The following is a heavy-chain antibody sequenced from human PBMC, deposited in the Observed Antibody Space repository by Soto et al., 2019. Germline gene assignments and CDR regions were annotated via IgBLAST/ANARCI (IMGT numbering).Heavy chain of an antibody. V-gene: IGHV1-3*01. D-gene: IGHD3-10*01. Sequence: ASVKVSCKASGYTFTSYAMHWVRQAPGQRLEWMGWINAGNGNTKYSQKFQGRVTITRDTSASTAYMELSSLRSEDTAVYYCAGRFGETSYYYYYYMDVWGKGTKVTVSS. J-gene: IGHJ6*03. CDR1: GYTFTSYA. CDR2: INAGNGNT. CDR3: AGRFGETSYYYYYYMDV.